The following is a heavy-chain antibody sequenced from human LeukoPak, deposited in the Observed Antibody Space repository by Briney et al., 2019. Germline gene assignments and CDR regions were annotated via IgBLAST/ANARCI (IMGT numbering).Heavy chain of an antibody. V-gene: IGHV4-61*02. D-gene: IGHD5-24*01. CDR1: GGSISSGSYY. Sequence: SQTLSLTCTVSGGSISSGSYYWSWIRQPAGTGLEWIGRIYTSGSTNYNPSLKSRVTISVDTSKNQFSLKLSSVTAADTAVYYCAREQGYNYFDWGQGTLVTVSS. J-gene: IGHJ4*02. CDR3: AREQGYNYFD. CDR2: IYTSGST.